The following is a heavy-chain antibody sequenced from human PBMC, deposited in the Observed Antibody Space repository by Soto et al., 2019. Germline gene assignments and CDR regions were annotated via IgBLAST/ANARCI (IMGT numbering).Heavy chain of an antibody. CDR3: AREGHSSSWYGFDS. Sequence: QVQLVESGGGVVQPGRSLRLSCAASGFTFSSYAMHWVRQAPGKGLEWVAVISYDGSNKYYADSVKGRFTISRDNSKNTLYLQMNSLRAEDTAVYYCAREGHSSSWYGFDSWGQGTLVTVSS. J-gene: IGHJ4*02. V-gene: IGHV3-30-3*01. CDR2: ISYDGSNK. D-gene: IGHD6-13*01. CDR1: GFTFSSYA.